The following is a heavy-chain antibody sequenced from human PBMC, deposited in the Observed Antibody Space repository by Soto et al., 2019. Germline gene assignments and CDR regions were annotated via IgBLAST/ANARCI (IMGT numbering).Heavy chain of an antibody. CDR3: ARGQWLGHYFDY. V-gene: IGHV1-3*05. J-gene: IGHJ4*02. CDR1: GYTFTSYA. Sequence: QVQLVQSGAEEKKPGASVKVSCKASGYTFTSYAMHWVRQAPGQRLEWMGWINAGNGNTKYSQKFQGRVTITRDTSASTAYMELSSLRSEDTAVYYCARGQWLGHYFDYWGQGTLVTVSS. D-gene: IGHD6-19*01. CDR2: INAGNGNT.